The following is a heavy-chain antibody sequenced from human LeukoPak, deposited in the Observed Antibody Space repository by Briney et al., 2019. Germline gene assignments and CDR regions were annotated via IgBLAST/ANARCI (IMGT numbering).Heavy chain of an antibody. Sequence: IKGSGSSTSYGDSVKGRFTISRDNSKSTLYLQMNSLRAEDTAVYYCARAASRYVVYYMDVWGKGTTVTVSS. D-gene: IGHD2-2*01. V-gene: IGHV3-23*01. CDR3: ARAASRYVVYYMDV. J-gene: IGHJ6*03. CDR2: IKGSGSST.